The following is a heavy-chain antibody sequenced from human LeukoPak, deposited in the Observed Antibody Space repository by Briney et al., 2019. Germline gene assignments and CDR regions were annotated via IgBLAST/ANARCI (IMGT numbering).Heavy chain of an antibody. Sequence: PGGSLRLSCAVSGFTFSNYAMGWVRQAPGKGLEWVSSISGNGGGTYYADSVKGRFTIPRDRSKNTLYLQMNSLRAEDTAVYYCARDRLAATTVPYYFDYWGQGTLVTVSS. V-gene: IGHV3-23*01. CDR2: ISGNGGGT. J-gene: IGHJ4*02. CDR1: GFTFSNYA. D-gene: IGHD4-17*01. CDR3: ARDRLAATTVPYYFDY.